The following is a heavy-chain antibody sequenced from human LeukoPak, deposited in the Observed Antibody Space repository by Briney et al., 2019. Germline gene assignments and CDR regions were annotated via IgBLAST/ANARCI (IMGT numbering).Heavy chain of an antibody. CDR3: ANEYSKGDI. CDR2: ISGSGGNT. Sequence: GGSLRPSCAASGFIFSNYVMSWVRQAPGKGLEWVSAISGSGGNTYYADSVKGRFTISRDNSKNTLYLQMNSLRAEDAAVYYCANEYSKGDIWGQGTMVTVSS. CDR1: GFIFSNYV. D-gene: IGHD4-11*01. J-gene: IGHJ3*02. V-gene: IGHV3-23*01.